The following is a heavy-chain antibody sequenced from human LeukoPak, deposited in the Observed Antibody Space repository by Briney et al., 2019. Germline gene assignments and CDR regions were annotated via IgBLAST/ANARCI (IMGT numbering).Heavy chain of an antibody. Sequence: SETLSLTCTVSGGSISIYYWSWIRQPAGKGLEWIGRIYTSGSTNYNPSLKSRVTMSVDTSKNQFSLKLSSVTAADTAVYYCARRRSRFLVGGNWFDPWGQGTLVTVSS. CDR3: ARRRSRFLVGGNWFDP. J-gene: IGHJ5*02. CDR1: GGSISIYY. V-gene: IGHV4-4*07. D-gene: IGHD1-26*01. CDR2: IYTSGST.